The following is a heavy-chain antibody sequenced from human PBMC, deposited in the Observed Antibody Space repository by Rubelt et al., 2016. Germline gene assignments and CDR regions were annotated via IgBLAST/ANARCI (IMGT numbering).Heavy chain of an antibody. CDR2: ISGSGGST. J-gene: IGHJ3*02. D-gene: IGHD3-3*01. CDR3: AKDQSPTQVTIFGVVIGAFDI. Sequence: GLEWVSAISGSGGSTYYADSVKGRFTISRDNSKNTLYLQMNSLRAEDTAVYYCAKDQSPTQVTIFGVVIGAFDIWGQGTMVTVSS. V-gene: IGHV3-23*01.